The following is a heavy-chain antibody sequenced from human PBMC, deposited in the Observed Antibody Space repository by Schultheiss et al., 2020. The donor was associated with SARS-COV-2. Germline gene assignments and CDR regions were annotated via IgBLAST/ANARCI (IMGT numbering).Heavy chain of an antibody. Sequence: SETLSLTCTVSGGSISSGGYYWSWIRQHPGKGLEWIGYIYYSGNTYYNPSLKSRVTISVDTSKNQFSLKLSSVTAADTAVYYCAREQQLVHFYYYGMDVWGQGTTVTVSS. CDR3: AREQQLVHFYYYGMDV. D-gene: IGHD6-6*01. V-gene: IGHV4-31*03. CDR2: IYYSGNT. CDR1: GGSISSGGYY. J-gene: IGHJ6*02.